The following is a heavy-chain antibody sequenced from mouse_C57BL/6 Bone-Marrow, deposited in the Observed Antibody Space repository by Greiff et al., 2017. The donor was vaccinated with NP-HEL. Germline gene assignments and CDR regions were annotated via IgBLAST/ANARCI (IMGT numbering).Heavy chain of an antibody. CDR2: ISSGGSYT. Sequence: EVQVVESGGDLVKPGGSLKLSCAASGFTFSSYGMSWVRQTPDKRLEWVATISSGGSYTYYPDSVKGRFTISRDNAKNTLYLQMSSLKSEDTAMYYCARDPFYYYAMDYWGQGTSVTVSS. CDR3: ARDPFYYYAMDY. J-gene: IGHJ4*01. CDR1: GFTFSSYG. V-gene: IGHV5-6*01.